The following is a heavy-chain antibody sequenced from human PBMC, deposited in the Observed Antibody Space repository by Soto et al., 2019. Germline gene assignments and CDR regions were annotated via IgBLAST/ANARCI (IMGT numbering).Heavy chain of an antibody. Sequence: GGSLRLSCAASGFTFDDYAMHWVRQAPGKGLEWVSGISWNSGSIGYADSVKGRFTISRDNSKNTLYLQMNSLRAEDTAVYYCAKYGRWLVHFYYYGMDVWGQGTTVTVSS. CDR2: ISWNSGSI. J-gene: IGHJ6*02. CDR3: AKYGRWLVHFYYYGMDV. CDR1: GFTFDDYA. V-gene: IGHV3-9*01. D-gene: IGHD6-19*01.